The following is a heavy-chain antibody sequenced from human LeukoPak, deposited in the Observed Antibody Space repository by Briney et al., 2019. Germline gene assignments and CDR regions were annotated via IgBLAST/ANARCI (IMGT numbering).Heavy chain of an antibody. CDR2: TRYDGSNK. Sequence: GGSLRLSCAASGFTFSSYGMHWVRQAPGKGLEWVAFTRYDGSNKYYADSVKGRFTISRDNSKNTLYLQMNSLRAEDTAVYYCAKDPYPYSSSWYIGYWGQGTLVTVSS. CDR1: GFTFSSYG. V-gene: IGHV3-30*02. CDR3: AKDPYPYSSSWYIGY. J-gene: IGHJ4*02. D-gene: IGHD6-13*01.